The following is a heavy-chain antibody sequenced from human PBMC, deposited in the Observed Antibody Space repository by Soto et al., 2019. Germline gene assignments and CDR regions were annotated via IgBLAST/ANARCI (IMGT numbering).Heavy chain of an antibody. CDR2: MHHSGST. V-gene: IGHV4-59*02. CDR3: ARVGSSWLRKYYFDY. Sequence: SETLSLTCSFSGDSVTSHYLTWIRQSPEKGLEWIGDMHHSGSTHYNPSLKSRLTISVDTSKNQFSLKLSSVTAADTAVYYCARVGSSWLRKYYFDYWGQGTLVTVSS. J-gene: IGHJ4*02. D-gene: IGHD6-13*01. CDR1: GDSVTSHY.